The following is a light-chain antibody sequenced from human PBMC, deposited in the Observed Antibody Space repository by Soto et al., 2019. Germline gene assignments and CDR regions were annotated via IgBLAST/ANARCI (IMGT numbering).Light chain of an antibody. CDR1: QDISNY. Sequence: DIQMTQSPSSLSASVGDRVTITCQASQDISNYLNWYQQKQGKAPKLLIYDASNFETGVPSRFSGSGSGTDFTFTISSLQPEDIATYYCQQYDNLPPYTFGQGTKLEIK. CDR2: DAS. CDR3: QQYDNLPPYT. V-gene: IGKV1-33*01. J-gene: IGKJ2*01.